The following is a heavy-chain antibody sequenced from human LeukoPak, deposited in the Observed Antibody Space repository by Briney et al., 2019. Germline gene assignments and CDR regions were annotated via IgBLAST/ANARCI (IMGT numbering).Heavy chain of an antibody. V-gene: IGHV4-59*06. CDR3: ARGRFGEWDNWFDP. CDR2: IYYSGST. Sequence: SETLSLTCTVSGGSMSGYYWSWIQQPTGKGLEWIGYIYYSGSTYYTPSLKSRVTISVDTSKNQFSLKLSSVTAADTAVFYCARGRFGEWDNWFDPWGQGTLVTVSS. D-gene: IGHD3-10*01. J-gene: IGHJ5*02. CDR1: GGSMSGYY.